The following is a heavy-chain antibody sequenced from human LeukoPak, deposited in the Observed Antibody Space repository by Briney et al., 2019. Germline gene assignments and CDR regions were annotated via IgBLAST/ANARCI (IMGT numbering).Heavy chain of an antibody. J-gene: IGHJ4*02. CDR3: PRQSENLSLDY. Sequence: GGSLRLSCAASGFTFSNYGMHWVRQAPGKGLEWVAIIWHDGSGKYYADSVKGRFTISRDNSKNTLYLQMNTLRPEDTAVYFCPRQSENLSLDYWGQGTLVTVSS. CDR2: IWHDGSGK. V-gene: IGHV3-33*01. D-gene: IGHD2/OR15-2a*01. CDR1: GFTFSNYG.